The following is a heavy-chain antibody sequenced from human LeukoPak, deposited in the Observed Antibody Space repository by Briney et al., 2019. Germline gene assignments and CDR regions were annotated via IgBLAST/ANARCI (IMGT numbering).Heavy chain of an antibody. J-gene: IGHJ4*02. D-gene: IGHD6-13*01. Sequence: GGSLRLSCAASGFTFSSYDMHWVRQAPAKGLEWVAVIWYDGSSKYYADSVKGRFTISRDNSKNTLYLQMNSLRAEDTAVYYCARVHSSSWAYFDNWGQGTLVTVSS. CDR1: GFTFSSYD. CDR3: ARVHSSSWAYFDN. V-gene: IGHV3-33*01. CDR2: IWYDGSSK.